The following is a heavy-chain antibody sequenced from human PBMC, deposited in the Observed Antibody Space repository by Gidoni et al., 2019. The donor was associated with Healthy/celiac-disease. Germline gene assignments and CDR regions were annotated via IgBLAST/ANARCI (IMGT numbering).Heavy chain of an antibody. CDR2: IYTSGST. J-gene: IGHJ3*02. V-gene: IGHV4-61*02. CDR3: ARAPVGIAARRRAFDI. Sequence: QVQLQESGPGLVKPSQTLSLTCTVSGGSISSGSYYWSWIRQPAGKGLEWIGRIYTSGSTNYNPSLKSRVTISVDTSKNQFSLKLSSVTAADTAVYYCARAPVGIAARRRAFDIWGQGTMVTVSS. D-gene: IGHD6-6*01. CDR1: GGSISSGSYY.